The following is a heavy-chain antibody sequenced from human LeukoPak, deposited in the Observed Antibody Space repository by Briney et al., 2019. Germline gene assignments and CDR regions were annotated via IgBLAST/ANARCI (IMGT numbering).Heavy chain of an antibody. CDR2: IYTSGSI. J-gene: IGHJ4*02. D-gene: IGHD2-2*01. Sequence: SETLSITCTVSGASISSYYWTWIRQPAGKGLEWIGRIYTSGSINYNPSLKSRVAMSVDTSKNQFSLKLSSVTAADTAVYYCARLSADSSSSRGFDYWGQGTLVTVSS. CDR3: ARLSADSSSSRGFDY. V-gene: IGHV4-4*07. CDR1: GASISSYY.